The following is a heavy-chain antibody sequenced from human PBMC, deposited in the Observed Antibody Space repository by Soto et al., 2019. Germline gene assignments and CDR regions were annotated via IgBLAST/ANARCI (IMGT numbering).Heavy chain of an antibody. D-gene: IGHD4-4*01. CDR2: ISSSSSYI. J-gene: IGHJ5*02. V-gene: IGHV3-21*01. CDR1: GFTFSSYS. CDR3: ARDPTTVTSRFDP. Sequence: GGSLRLSWAASGFTFSSYSMNWVRQAPGKGLEWVSSISSSSSYIYYADSVKGRFTISRGNAKNSLYLQMNSLRAEDTAVYYCARDPTTVTSRFDPWGQGTLVTVSS.